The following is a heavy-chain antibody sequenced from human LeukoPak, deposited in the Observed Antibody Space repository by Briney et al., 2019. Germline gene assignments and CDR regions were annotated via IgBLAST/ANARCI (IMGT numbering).Heavy chain of an antibody. J-gene: IGHJ5*02. CDR1: GGSISSSDYY. CDR2: IYHSGST. Sequence: SETLSLTCIVSGGSISSSDYYWGWIRQPPGKGLEWIATIYHSGSTYYNPSLKSRVTISVDTSKNQFSLKVSSVTAADTAVYYCARDLGYSASSERFDWFDPWGQGTLVTVSS. D-gene: IGHD5-24*01. CDR3: ARDLGYSASSERFDWFDP. V-gene: IGHV4-39*07.